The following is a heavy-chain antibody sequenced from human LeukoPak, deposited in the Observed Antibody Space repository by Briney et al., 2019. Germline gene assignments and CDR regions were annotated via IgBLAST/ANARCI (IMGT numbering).Heavy chain of an antibody. Sequence: GGSLRLSCAASGFTFSSYGMHWVRQAPGKGLEWVAVISYDGSNKYYADSVKGRFTISRDNSKNTLYLQMNSLRAEDTAVYYCAKGTPPGTAAFDIWGQGTMVTVSS. V-gene: IGHV3-30*18. CDR3: AKGTPPGTAAFDI. CDR2: ISYDGSNK. D-gene: IGHD2-21*02. J-gene: IGHJ3*02. CDR1: GFTFSSYG.